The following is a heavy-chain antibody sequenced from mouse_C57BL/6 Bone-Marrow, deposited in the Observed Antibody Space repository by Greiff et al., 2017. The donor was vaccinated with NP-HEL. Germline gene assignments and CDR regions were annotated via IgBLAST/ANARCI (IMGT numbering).Heavy chain of an antibody. CDR2: IHPNSGST. V-gene: IGHV1-64*01. CDR3: ARLDHYYGSSYGYFDV. CDR1: GYTFTSYW. J-gene: IGHJ1*03. Sequence: VQLQQPGAELVKPGASVKLSCKASGYTFTSYWMHWVKQRPGQGLEWIGMIHPNSGSTNYNEKFKSKATLTVDKSSSTAYMQLSSLTSEDSAVYYCARLDHYYGSSYGYFDVWGTGTTVTVSS. D-gene: IGHD1-1*01.